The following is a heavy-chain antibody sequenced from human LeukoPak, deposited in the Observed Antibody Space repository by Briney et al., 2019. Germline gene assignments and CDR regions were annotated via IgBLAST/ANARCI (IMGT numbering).Heavy chain of an antibody. CDR3: ARDLAPGNSYYYYYYMDV. D-gene: IGHD6-13*01. V-gene: IGHV4-59*01. CDR2: IYYIGST. J-gene: IGHJ6*03. Sequence: SETLSLTCTVSGGSISSYYWSWIRQPPRKGLEWVGYIYYIGSTNYNPSLKSRVTISLDTSKNQFSLTLSSVTAADTAVYYCARDLAPGNSYYYYYYMDVWGKGTTVTVSS. CDR1: GGSISSYY.